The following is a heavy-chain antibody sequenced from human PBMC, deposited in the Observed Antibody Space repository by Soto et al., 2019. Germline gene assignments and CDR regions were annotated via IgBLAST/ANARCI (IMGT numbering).Heavy chain of an antibody. D-gene: IGHD2-21*02. CDR2: IIPIFGTA. CDR1: GGTFSSYA. J-gene: IGHJ1*01. Sequence: QVQLVQSGAEVKKPGSSVKVSCKASGGTFSSYAISWVRQAPGQGLEWMGGIIPIFGTANYAQKFQGRVTITADESTSTAYMELSSLRSEDTAVYYCARGCGGDSYLIMEYFQHWGQGTLVTVSS. V-gene: IGHV1-69*12. CDR3: ARGCGGDSYLIMEYFQH.